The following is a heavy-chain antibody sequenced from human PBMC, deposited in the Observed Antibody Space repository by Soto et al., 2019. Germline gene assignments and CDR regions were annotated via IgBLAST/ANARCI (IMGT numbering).Heavy chain of an antibody. V-gene: IGHV3-13*04. Sequence: EVQLVESGGGLVQPGGSLRLSCAASGFTFSSYDMHWVRQATGKGLEWVSAIGTAGDTYYPGSVKGRFTISRENAKNSLYLQLNSLRAGDPAVYYCARGGGGQGYFQHWGQGTLVTVSS. J-gene: IGHJ1*01. CDR1: GFTFSSYD. CDR3: ARGGGGQGYFQH. D-gene: IGHD3-16*01. CDR2: IGTAGDT.